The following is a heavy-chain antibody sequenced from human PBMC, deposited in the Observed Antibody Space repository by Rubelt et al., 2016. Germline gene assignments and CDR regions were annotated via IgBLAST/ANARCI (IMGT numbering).Heavy chain of an antibody. V-gene: IGHV1-69*04. D-gene: IGHD2-8*01. J-gene: IGHJ4*02. CDR1: GGTFSSYA. CDR3: ARVPNGIPAFDY. Sequence: QVQLVQSGAEVKKPGSSVKVSCKASGGTFSSYAISWVRQAPGQGLEWMGRIIPILGIANYAQKFQGRVTINGDKSTSTGYMELSSLRSEYTAVYYCARVPNGIPAFDYWGQGTLVTVSS. CDR2: IIPILGIA.